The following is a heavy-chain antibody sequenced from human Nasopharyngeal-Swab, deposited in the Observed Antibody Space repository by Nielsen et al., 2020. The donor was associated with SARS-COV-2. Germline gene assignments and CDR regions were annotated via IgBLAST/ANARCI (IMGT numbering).Heavy chain of an antibody. J-gene: IGHJ4*02. D-gene: IGHD6-19*01. V-gene: IGHV4-4*02. CDR3: ARANPEPSTSSGWYGRSVQYVDY. CDR2: IYHSGST. Sequence: WIRQPPGKGLEWIGEIYHSGSTNYNPSLKSRVTISVDKSKNQFSLKLSSVTAADTAVYYCARANPEPSTSSGWYGRSVQYVDYWGQGTLVTVSS.